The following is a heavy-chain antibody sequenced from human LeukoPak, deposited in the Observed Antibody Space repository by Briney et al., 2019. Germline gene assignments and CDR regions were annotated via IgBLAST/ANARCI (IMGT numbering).Heavy chain of an antibody. Sequence: GGSLRLSCAAAGFTFDTYPMNWVRQAPGRGLEWISYISSNRDTIYYAASVKGRFTISRDNARYSLYLQMNSLRAEDTAVYYCARYWNGELLPRIDYWGQGTLVTVSS. CDR1: GFTFDTYP. CDR3: ARYWNGELLPRIDY. J-gene: IGHJ4*02. V-gene: IGHV3-48*01. D-gene: IGHD3-10*01. CDR2: ISSNRDTI.